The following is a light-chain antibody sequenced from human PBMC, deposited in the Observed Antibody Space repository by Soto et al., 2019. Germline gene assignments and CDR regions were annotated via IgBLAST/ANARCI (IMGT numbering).Light chain of an antibody. Sequence: QSVLTQPPSASGTPGQSVTISCTGTSSDIGAYDYVSWYQQHPGKAPKLMIYEVSKRPSGVPDRFSASKSGNTASLTVSGLQAEDDADYYCSSHGGANNFYVFGTGTKVTVL. V-gene: IGLV2-8*01. J-gene: IGLJ1*01. CDR2: EVS. CDR1: SSDIGAYDY. CDR3: SSHGGANNFYV.